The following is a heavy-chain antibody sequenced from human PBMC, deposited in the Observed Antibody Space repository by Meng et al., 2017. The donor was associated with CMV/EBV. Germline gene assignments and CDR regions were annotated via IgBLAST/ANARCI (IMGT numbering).Heavy chain of an antibody. CDR2: ISYDGSNK. CDR3: AKGSRLPEGIYYYGMDV. J-gene: IGHJ6*02. D-gene: IGHD2-2*01. CDR1: GFTFSSYA. Sequence: GESLKISCAASGFTFSSYAMHWVRQAPGKGLEWVAVISYDGSNKYYADSVKGRFTISRDNSKNTLYLQMNSLRAEDTAEYYCAKGSRLPEGIYYYGMDVWGQGTTVTVSS. V-gene: IGHV3-30*04.